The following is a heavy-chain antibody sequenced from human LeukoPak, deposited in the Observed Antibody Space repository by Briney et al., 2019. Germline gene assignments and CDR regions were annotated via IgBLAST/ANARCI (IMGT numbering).Heavy chain of an antibody. J-gene: IGHJ4*02. Sequence: SVKVSCKASGGTFSSYAISWVRQAPGQGLEWMGGIIPIFGTANYAQKFQGRVTITTDESTSTAYMELSSLRSEDTAVYYCARDSQVHYYDSSGYYYRSWGQGTLVTVSS. V-gene: IGHV1-69*05. CDR3: ARDSQVHYYDSSGYYYRS. CDR2: IIPIFGTA. D-gene: IGHD3-22*01. CDR1: GGTFSSYA.